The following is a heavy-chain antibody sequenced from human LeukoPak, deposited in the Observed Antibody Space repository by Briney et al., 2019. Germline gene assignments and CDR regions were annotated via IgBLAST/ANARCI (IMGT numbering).Heavy chain of an antibody. V-gene: IGHV4-38-2*01. J-gene: IGHJ4*02. Sequence: SETLSLTCAVSGYSISSGDYWGWIRQPPGKGLEWIGRMYSGGSSDYNPSLKSRVTMSVDTSKNQLSLNLTSVTAADTAVYYCARGLGISKDYFDYWGQGTLVTVSS. D-gene: IGHD3/OR15-3a*01. CDR3: ARGLGISKDYFDY. CDR2: MYSGGSS. CDR1: GYSISSGDY.